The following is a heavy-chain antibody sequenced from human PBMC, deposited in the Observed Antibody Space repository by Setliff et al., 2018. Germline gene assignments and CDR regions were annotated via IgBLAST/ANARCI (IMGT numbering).Heavy chain of an antibody. Sequence: GSLRLSCATSGFTFSDYYMSWIRQTPGKGLEWVAYISSSGSLIYYPDSVKGRFTISRDNAKKSVDLQMSSLRSEDTAVYYCAREAPGYNYNDYFDYWGQGTLVTVSS. CDR3: AREAPGYNYNDYFDY. CDR1: GFTFSDYY. CDR2: ISSSGSLI. V-gene: IGHV3-11*01. J-gene: IGHJ4*02. D-gene: IGHD5-12*01.